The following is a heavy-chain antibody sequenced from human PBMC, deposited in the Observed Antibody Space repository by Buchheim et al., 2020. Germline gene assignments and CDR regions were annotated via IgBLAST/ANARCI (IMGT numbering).Heavy chain of an antibody. J-gene: IGHJ6*02. CDR1: GFTFSSYW. Sequence: EVQLVESGGGLVQPGGSLRLSCAASGFTFSSYWMSWVRQAPGKGLEWVANIKQDGSEKYYVDSVKGRFPISKDNAKNSLYLQMNSLRAEDTAVYYCARDSYGSGSYYYYGMDVWGQGTT. CDR2: IKQDGSEK. V-gene: IGHV3-7*01. D-gene: IGHD3-10*01. CDR3: ARDSYGSGSYYYYGMDV.